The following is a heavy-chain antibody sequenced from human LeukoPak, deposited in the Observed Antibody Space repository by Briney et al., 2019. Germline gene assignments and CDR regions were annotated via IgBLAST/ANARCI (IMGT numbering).Heavy chain of an antibody. D-gene: IGHD4-17*01. Sequence: SETLSLTCTVSGGSISSSSYYWGWIRQPPGKGLEWIGSIYYSGSTYYNPSLKSRVTISVDTSKNQFSLKLSSVTAADTAVYYCARERPDYGDYGDWGQGTLVTVSS. CDR1: GGSISSSSYY. CDR2: IYYSGST. V-gene: IGHV4-39*07. J-gene: IGHJ4*02. CDR3: ARERPDYGDYGD.